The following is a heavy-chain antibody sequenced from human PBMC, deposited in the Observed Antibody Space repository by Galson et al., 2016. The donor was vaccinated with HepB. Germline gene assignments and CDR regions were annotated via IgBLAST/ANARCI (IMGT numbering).Heavy chain of an antibody. CDR3: AEISLVGYNSGWGGSFDI. CDR2: IRGSGTGT. D-gene: IGHD6-19*01. V-gene: IGHV3-23*01. CDR1: GFSISIYS. Sequence: SLRLSCAASGFSISIYSMNWVRQAPGKGLEWVSAIRGSGTGTSYTDSVKGRFTISGDNSKNTLYLQMNSLRAEDAAVYYCAEISLVGYNSGWGGSFDIWGRGTMVTVSS. J-gene: IGHJ3*02.